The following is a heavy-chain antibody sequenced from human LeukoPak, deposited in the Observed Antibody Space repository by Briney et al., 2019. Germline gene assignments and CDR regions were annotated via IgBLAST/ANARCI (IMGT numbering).Heavy chain of an antibody. Sequence: ASVKVSCKASGYTFTSYGISWVRQAPGQGLEWMGWISAYNGNTNYAQKLQGRVTMTTDTSTSTAYMELRSLRSDDTAAYYCARGGVSSGWYSLDAFDIWGQGTMVTVSS. CDR2: ISAYNGNT. CDR1: GYTFTSYG. J-gene: IGHJ3*02. V-gene: IGHV1-18*01. CDR3: ARGGVSSGWYSLDAFDI. D-gene: IGHD6-19*01.